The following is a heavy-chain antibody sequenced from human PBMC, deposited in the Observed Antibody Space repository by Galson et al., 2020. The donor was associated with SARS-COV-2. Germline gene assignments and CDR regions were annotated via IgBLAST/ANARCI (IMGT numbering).Heavy chain of an antibody. Sequence: QLGESLKISCAASGFTFSSYGMHWVRQAPGKGLEWVAVIWYDGSNKYYADSVKGRFTISRDNSKNTLYLQMNSLRAEDTAVYYCAKEGLALDHGGYDYWGQGTLVTVSS. CDR1: GFTFSSYG. CDR2: IWYDGSNK. CDR3: AKEGLALDHGGYDY. J-gene: IGHJ4*02. V-gene: IGHV3-33*06. D-gene: IGHD3-16*01.